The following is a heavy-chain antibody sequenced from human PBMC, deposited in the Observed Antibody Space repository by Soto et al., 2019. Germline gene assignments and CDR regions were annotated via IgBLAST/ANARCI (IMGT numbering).Heavy chain of an antibody. CDR2: INTAGDT. Sequence: GGSLRLSCAASGFTFSSSDMHWVRQATGKGLEWVSAINTAGDTVYPGSVKGRFTISRENAKNSLFLQMNRLRAGDTAVYYCARVPKGQLWAFDYWGQGT. CDR1: GFTFSSSD. J-gene: IGHJ4*02. V-gene: IGHV3-13*01. CDR3: ARVPKGQLWAFDY. D-gene: IGHD5-18*01.